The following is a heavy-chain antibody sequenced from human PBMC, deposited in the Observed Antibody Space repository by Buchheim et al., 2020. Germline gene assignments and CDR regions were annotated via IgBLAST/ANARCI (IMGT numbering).Heavy chain of an antibody. D-gene: IGHD2-2*01. V-gene: IGHV3-33*01. CDR3: ARDGFTSSHALDY. CDR2: ISPEGSYK. J-gene: IGHJ4*02. CDR1: GFTFTPFG. Sequence: QVQLVESGGGVVLPGGSLRLSCAASGFTFTPFGMHWVRQAPGKGLEWVTFISPEGSYKVYAESVRGRFTVSRDNSKNTLYLHMTTLRVDDTAMYYCARDGFTSSHALDYWGQGSL.